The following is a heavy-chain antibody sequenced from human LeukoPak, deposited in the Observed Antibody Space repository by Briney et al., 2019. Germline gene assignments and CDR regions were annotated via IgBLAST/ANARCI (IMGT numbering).Heavy chain of an antibody. CDR1: GGSISSYY. D-gene: IGHD1-26*01. CDR2: IYYSGST. J-gene: IGHJ4*02. V-gene: IGHV4-59*01. CDR3: ARVQGGATTY. Sequence: SETLSLTCTVSGGSISSYYWSWIRQPPGKGLEWIGYIYYSGSTNYNPSLKRRVTISVDTSKNQFSLKLSSVTAADTAVYYCARVQGGATTYWGQGTLVTVSS.